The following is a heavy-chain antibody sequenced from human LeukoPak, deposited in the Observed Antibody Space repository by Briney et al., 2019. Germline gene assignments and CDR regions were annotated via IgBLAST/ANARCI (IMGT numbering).Heavy chain of an antibody. CDR3: ERDHNWGFDH. Sequence: PGGSLRPSCVASGFTFSSAEMNWVRQPPGEGLEWVSYIDSSSTTVLYADSVKGRFAISRDNAKSSLYLQMNSLRDEDTAVYYCERDHNWGFDHWGQGTLVTVSS. J-gene: IGHJ4*02. D-gene: IGHD3-16*01. CDR1: GFTFSSAE. V-gene: IGHV3-48*02. CDR2: IDSSSTTV.